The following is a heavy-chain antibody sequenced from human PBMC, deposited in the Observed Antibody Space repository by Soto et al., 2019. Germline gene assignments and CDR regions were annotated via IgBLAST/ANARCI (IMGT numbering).Heavy chain of an antibody. D-gene: IGHD1-26*01. V-gene: IGHV4-59*08. Sequence: QVQLQESGPGLVKPSETLSLSCTVSGGSISSYYWSWFRQSPGKRMEWIGYVHHSWGSSYNPSLQSRAAISLDTSKSQFSLKVTSVTATATAVYSCARQGLGPLHGLVDVWGQGTTVTVSS. CDR1: GGSISSYY. J-gene: IGHJ6*02. CDR3: ARQGLGPLHGLVDV. CDR2: VHHSWGS.